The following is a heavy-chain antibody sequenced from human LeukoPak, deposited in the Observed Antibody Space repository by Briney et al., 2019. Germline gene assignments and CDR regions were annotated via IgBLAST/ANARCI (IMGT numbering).Heavy chain of an antibody. CDR1: GITLSNYG. Sequence: GGSLRLSCAVSGITLSNYGMSWVRQAPGKGLEWVAGISGSGGGAQYADSVKGRFTISRDNAKNRLCLHMNSLRAEDTAMYSCAKRGVVIRVFLVGFHKEAYYFDSWGQGVLVTVSS. D-gene: IGHD3-10*01. CDR3: AKRGVVIRVFLVGFHKEAYYFDS. J-gene: IGHJ4*02. V-gene: IGHV3-23*01. CDR2: ISGSGGGA.